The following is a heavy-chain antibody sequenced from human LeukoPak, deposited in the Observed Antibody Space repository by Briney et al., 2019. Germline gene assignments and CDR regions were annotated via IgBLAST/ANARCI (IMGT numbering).Heavy chain of an antibody. J-gene: IGHJ4*02. Sequence: SVKVSCKASGYTFTGYYMHWVRQAPGQGLEWMGGIIPIFGTANYAQKFQGRVTITADESTSTAYMELSSLRSEDTAVYYCARGEGYSSSLYYFDYWGQGTLVTVSS. CDR3: ARGEGYSSSLYYFDY. CDR1: GYTFTGYY. CDR2: IIPIFGTA. V-gene: IGHV1-69*13. D-gene: IGHD6-13*01.